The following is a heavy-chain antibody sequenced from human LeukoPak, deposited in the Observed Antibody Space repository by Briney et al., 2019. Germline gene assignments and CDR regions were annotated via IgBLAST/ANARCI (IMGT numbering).Heavy chain of an antibody. CDR3: ARLPGVAAAGTWGDYFDY. V-gene: IGHV1-18*01. CDR2: ISAYNGNT. Sequence: ASVKVSCKASGYTFTSYGISWVRQAPGQGLEWMGWISAYNGNTNYARKLQGRVTMTTDTSTSTAYKELRSLRSDDTAVYYCARLPGVAAAGTWGDYFDYWGQGTLVTVSS. CDR1: GYTFTSYG. D-gene: IGHD6-13*01. J-gene: IGHJ4*02.